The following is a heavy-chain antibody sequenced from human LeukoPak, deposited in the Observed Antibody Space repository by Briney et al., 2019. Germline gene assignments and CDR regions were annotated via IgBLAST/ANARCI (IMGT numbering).Heavy chain of an antibody. D-gene: IGHD4-17*01. V-gene: IGHV3-21*04. CDR3: AKKRYGDYVLVLNY. Sequence: GGSLRLSCAASGFTFSSYSMNWVRQAPGKGLEWVSSISSSSSYIYYADSVKGRFTISRDNSKNTLYLQMNSLRAEDTAVYYCAKKRYGDYVLVLNYWGQGTLVTVSS. CDR1: GFTFSSYS. J-gene: IGHJ4*02. CDR2: ISSSSSYI.